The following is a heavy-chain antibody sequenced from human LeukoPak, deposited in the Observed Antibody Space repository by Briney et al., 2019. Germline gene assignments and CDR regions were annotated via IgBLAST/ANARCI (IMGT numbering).Heavy chain of an antibody. J-gene: IGHJ6*03. Sequence: SETLSLTCTVSGGSISSYYWSWIRQPPGKGLEWIGYIYYSGSTNYNPSLKSRVTISVDTSKNQFSLKLSSVTAADTAVYYCARGSYGSGSYLSYYYMDVWGKGTTVTISS. CDR1: GGSISSYY. CDR3: ARGSYGSGSYLSYYYMDV. CDR2: IYYSGST. V-gene: IGHV4-59*01. D-gene: IGHD3-10*01.